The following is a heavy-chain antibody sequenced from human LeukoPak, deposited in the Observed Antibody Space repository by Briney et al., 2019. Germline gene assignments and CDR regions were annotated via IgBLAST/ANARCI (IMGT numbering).Heavy chain of an antibody. J-gene: IGHJ3*02. V-gene: IGHV4-59*01. CDR1: GGSLTDSY. D-gene: IGHD1-1*01. CDR2: INYSGST. Sequence: SETLSLSCTVSGGSLTDSYWNWIRQSPGKGLEWIGYINYSGSTNYNPSLKSRVTISVDTSKNQFSLKLSSVTAADTAVYFCARDPLSTNDFDIWGQGTMGTVSS. CDR3: ARDPLSTNDFDI.